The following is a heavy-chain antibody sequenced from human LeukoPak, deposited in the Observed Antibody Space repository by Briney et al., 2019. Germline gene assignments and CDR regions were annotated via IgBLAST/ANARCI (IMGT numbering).Heavy chain of an antibody. D-gene: IGHD6-13*01. CDR2: TYYRSKWSN. CDR1: GDSVSSNSVA. Sequence: SQTLSLTCAISGDSVSSNSVAWNWIRQPPSRGLEWLGRTYYRSKWSNEYAISVKSRITINSDTSKNQFSLQLNSVTLEDTAVYYCARGNAAIGFDYWGQGTLVTVSS. V-gene: IGHV6-1*01. CDR3: ARGNAAIGFDY. J-gene: IGHJ4*02.